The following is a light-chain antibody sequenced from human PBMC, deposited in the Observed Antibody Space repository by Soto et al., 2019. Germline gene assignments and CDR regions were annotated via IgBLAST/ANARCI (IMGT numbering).Light chain of an antibody. CDR3: QQSYSTTRT. CDR2: AAS. V-gene: IGKV1-39*01. CDR1: QFIDSY. J-gene: IGKJ1*01. Sequence: DIQLTQSPTSLSASVGDRVTIACRASQFIDSYLNWYRQKPGKAPKLLIYAASSLQSGVSSRFSGSGSGTDFTLTINSLQPEDFATYYCQQSYSTTRTFGQGTKVEIK.